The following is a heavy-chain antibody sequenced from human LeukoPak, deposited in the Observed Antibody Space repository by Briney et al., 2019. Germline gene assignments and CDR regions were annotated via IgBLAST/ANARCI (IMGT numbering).Heavy chain of an antibody. CDR1: GGSISSGDYY. CDR2: IYYSGST. J-gene: IGHJ4*02. CDR3: AREGHSMVRGVIDDY. V-gene: IGHV4-30-4*08. Sequence: SQTLSLTCTVSGGSISSGDYYWSWIRQPPGKGLEWIGYIYYSGSTYYNPSLKSRVTISVDTSKNQFSLKLSSVTAANTAVYYCAREGHSMVRGVIDDYWGQGTLVTVSS. D-gene: IGHD3-10*01.